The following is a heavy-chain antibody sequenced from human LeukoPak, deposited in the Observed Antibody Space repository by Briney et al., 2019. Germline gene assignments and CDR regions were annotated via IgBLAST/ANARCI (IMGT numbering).Heavy chain of an antibody. CDR1: GGSFSGHY. CDR3: ASGQYYDLWSGYYDD. Sequence: SETLSLTCAVYGGSFSGHYWSWIRQPPGKGLEWIGEINHSGSTNYNPSLESRVTISVDTSKNHFSLKLSSVTAADTAVYYCASGQYYDLWSGYYDDWGQGTLVTVSA. D-gene: IGHD3-3*01. V-gene: IGHV4-34*01. J-gene: IGHJ4*02. CDR2: INHSGST.